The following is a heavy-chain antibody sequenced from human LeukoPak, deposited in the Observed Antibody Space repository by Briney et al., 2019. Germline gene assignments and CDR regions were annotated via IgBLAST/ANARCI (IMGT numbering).Heavy chain of an antibody. CDR3: ARSGAYYDSSGFDAFDI. CDR2: IIPIFGTA. V-gene: IGHV1-69*05. Sequence: SMKVSCKASGGTFSSYAISWVRQAPGQGLEWMGGIIPIFGTANYAQKFQGRVTITTDESTSTAYMELSNLRSEDTAVYYCARSGAYYDSSGFDAFDIWGQGTMVTVSS. CDR1: GGTFSSYA. J-gene: IGHJ3*02. D-gene: IGHD3-22*01.